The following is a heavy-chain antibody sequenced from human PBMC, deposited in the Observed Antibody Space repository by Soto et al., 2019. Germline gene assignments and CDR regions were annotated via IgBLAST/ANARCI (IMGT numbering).Heavy chain of an antibody. D-gene: IGHD6-19*01. CDR1: GFTFSSYW. Sequence: LRLSCAASGFTFSSYWMSWVRQAPGKGLEWVANIKQDGSEKYYVDSVKGRFTIPRDNAKNSLYLQMNSLRAEDTAVYYCARAPDHSSGWFDYYYYYGMDVWGQGTTVTVSS. CDR3: ARAPDHSSGWFDYYYYYGMDV. V-gene: IGHV3-7*01. CDR2: IKQDGSEK. J-gene: IGHJ6*02.